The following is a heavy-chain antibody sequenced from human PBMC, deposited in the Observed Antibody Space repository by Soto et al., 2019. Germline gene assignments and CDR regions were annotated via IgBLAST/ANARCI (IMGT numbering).Heavy chain of an antibody. V-gene: IGHV1-18*01. CDR2: ISAYNGNT. J-gene: IGHJ5*02. Sequence: ALVKVSCKGSGYTFTSYGISWGRQAPEQGLEWMGWISAYNGNTNYAQKLQGRVTMTTDTSTSTAYMELRSLRSDDTAVYYCARVEDIVVVTADAGGWFDPWGQGTLVNVSS. D-gene: IGHD2-2*01. CDR1: GYTFTSYG. CDR3: ARVEDIVVVTADAGGWFDP.